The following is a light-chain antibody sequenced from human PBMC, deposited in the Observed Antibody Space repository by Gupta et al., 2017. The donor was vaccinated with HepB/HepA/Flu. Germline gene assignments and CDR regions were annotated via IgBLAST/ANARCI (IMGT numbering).Light chain of an antibody. Sequence: SYELTQPPSVSVSPGQTARITCSGDALPKQYAYWYQQKPGQAPVLVIYKDRERPSGIPERFSGSSSGTTVTLTISGVQAEDGADYYCQSADSSGTIQVVFGGGTKLTVL. CDR1: ALPKQY. CDR2: KDR. CDR3: QSADSSGTIQVV. V-gene: IGLV3-25*03. J-gene: IGLJ2*01.